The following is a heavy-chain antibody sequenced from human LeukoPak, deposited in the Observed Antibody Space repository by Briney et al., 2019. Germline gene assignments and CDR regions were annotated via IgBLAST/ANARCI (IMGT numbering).Heavy chain of an antibody. CDR1: GGSISSSNW. V-gene: IGHV4-4*02. J-gene: IGHJ5*02. Sequence: PSETLSLTCAVSGGSISSSNWWSWVRQPPGKGLEWIGEIYHSGSTNYNPSLKSRVTISVDKSKNQFSLKLSSVTAADTAVYYCARGGIAAAGMSWFDPWGQGTLVTVSS. D-gene: IGHD6-13*01. CDR2: IYHSGST. CDR3: ARGGIAAAGMSWFDP.